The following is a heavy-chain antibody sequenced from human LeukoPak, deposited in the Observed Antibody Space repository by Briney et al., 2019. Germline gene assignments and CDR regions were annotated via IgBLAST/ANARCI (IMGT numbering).Heavy chain of an antibody. CDR3: ARDLNIAAAGTNFVGFDY. D-gene: IGHD6-13*01. J-gene: IGHJ4*02. CDR1: GYTFTSYA. CDR2: INAGNGNT. V-gene: IGHV1-3*03. Sequence: GASVKVSCKASGYTFTSYAMHWVRQAPGQRLEWMGWINAGNGNTKYSQEFQGRVTITRDTSASTAYMELSSLRSEDTAVYYCARDLNIAAAGTNFVGFDYWGQGTLVTVSS.